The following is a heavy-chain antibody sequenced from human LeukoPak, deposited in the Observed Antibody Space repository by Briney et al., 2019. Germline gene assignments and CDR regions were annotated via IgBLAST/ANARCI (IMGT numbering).Heavy chain of an antibody. CDR2: INHSGRT. Sequence: SETLSLTCAVYGGSFSGYYWSWIRQPPGKGLEWIGEINHSGRTNYNPSLKSRVTISVDTSKNQFSLKLSSVTAADTAVYYCARGIVNDYFDYWGQGTLVTVSS. J-gene: IGHJ4*02. CDR3: ARGIVNDYFDY. CDR1: GGSFSGYY. D-gene: IGHD3-22*01. V-gene: IGHV4-34*01.